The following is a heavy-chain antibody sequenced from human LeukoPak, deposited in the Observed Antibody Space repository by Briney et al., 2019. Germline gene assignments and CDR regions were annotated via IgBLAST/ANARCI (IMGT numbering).Heavy chain of an antibody. Sequence: GGSLRLSCAASGFTFSSYWMSWVRQAPGKGLERVAHIKQDGSEKYYVDSVKGRFTISRDNAKNSLYLQMNSLRAEDTAVYYCARDSLIRITIFGVGYYMDVWGKGTTVTVSS. CDR2: IKQDGSEK. V-gene: IGHV3-7*01. D-gene: IGHD3-3*01. J-gene: IGHJ6*03. CDR3: ARDSLIRITIFGVGYYMDV. CDR1: GFTFSSYW.